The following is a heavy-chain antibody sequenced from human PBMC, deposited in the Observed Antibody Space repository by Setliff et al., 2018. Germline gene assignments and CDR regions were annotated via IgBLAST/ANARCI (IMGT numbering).Heavy chain of an antibody. CDR2: LSHSGSS. CDR1: GASINNHF. J-gene: IGHJ5*02. Sequence: PSETLSLTCTVSGASINNHFWSWIRQPPGKGLEWIGYLSHSGSSNYNPSLKSRVTMLVDTSKNQFSLKLSSVTAADTAAYYCAKVITVFGVVIMENWFDPWGQGTLVTVS. D-gene: IGHD3-3*01. CDR3: AKVITVFGVVIMENWFDP. V-gene: IGHV4-59*11.